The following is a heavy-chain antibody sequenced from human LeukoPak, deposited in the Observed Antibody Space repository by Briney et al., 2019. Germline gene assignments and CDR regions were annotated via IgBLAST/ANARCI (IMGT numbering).Heavy chain of an antibody. CDR1: GYTFTSYD. CDR3: ARAGTRSPSRYYYMDV. CDR2: MNPNSGNT. D-gene: IGHD1-26*01. V-gene: IGHV1-8*03. J-gene: IGHJ6*03. Sequence: ASVKVSCKASGYTFTSYDINWVRQATGQGLEWMGWMNPNSGNTGYAQKFQGRVTITRNTSISTAYMEPSSLRSEDTAVYYCARAGTRSPSRYYYMDVWGKGTTVTVSS.